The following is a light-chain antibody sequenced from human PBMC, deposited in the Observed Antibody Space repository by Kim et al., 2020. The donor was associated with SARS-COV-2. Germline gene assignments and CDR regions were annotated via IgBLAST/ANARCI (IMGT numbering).Light chain of an antibody. CDR2: DVN. CDR1: SSDVGGYKY. Sequence: QSALTQPRSVSGSPGQSVTISCTGTSSDVGGYKYVSWYQHHPGKAPKLMIYDVNTRPSGVPDRFSGSKSGNTASLTISGLQAEDEADYYCSSYAGSNTFVIFGGGTQLTVL. J-gene: IGLJ2*01. CDR3: SSYAGSNTFVI. V-gene: IGLV2-11*01.